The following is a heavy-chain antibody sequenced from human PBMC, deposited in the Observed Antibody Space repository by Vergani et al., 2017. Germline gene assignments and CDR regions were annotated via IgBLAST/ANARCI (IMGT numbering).Heavy chain of an antibody. V-gene: IGHV1-46*01. CDR3: ARDGAPNYYDSSGYHCDY. CDR1: GYTFTSYY. J-gene: IGHJ4*02. CDR2: INPSGGST. D-gene: IGHD3-22*01. Sequence: QVQLVQSGAEVKKPGASVKVSCKASGYTFTSYYMHWVRQAPGQGLEWMGIINPSGGSTSYAQKFQGRVTMTRDTSTSTVYMELSSLRSEDTAVYYCARDGAPNYYDSSGYHCDYWGQGTLVTVSS.